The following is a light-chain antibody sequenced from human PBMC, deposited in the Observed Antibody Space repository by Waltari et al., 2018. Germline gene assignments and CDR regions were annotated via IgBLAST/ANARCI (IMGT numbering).Light chain of an antibody. Sequence: DIQMTQSPSSLSAPVGDRVTITCRASQAIRDSLAWYQQKPGKAPKLLLYGASRLDSGVPFRFSGSGSGTDFTLTITSLQPEDFATYYCQHYYNIPRTFGQGTKVEVK. CDR1: QAIRDS. J-gene: IGKJ1*01. V-gene: IGKV1-NL1*01. CDR2: GAS. CDR3: QHYYNIPRT.